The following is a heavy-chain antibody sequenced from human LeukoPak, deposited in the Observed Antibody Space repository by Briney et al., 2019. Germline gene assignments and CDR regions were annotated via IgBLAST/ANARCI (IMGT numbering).Heavy chain of an antibody. CDR3: ARAILTASGYVWYFDL. Sequence: SKTLSLTCTVSGGSISSGGYWWSWIRQHPGEGLEWIGYSYYSGSTYYNPSLRSRVTILVDTSKNQFSLKLSSLNAADTAVYYCARAILTASGYVWYFDLWGRGTLVTASS. CDR2: SYYSGST. V-gene: IGHV4-31*03. J-gene: IGHJ2*01. CDR1: GGSISSGGYW. D-gene: IGHD3-3*01.